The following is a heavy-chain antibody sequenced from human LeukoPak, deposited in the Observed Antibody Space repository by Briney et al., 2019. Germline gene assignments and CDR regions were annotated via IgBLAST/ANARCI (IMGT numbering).Heavy chain of an antibody. CDR3: ARVGFWSGYTQYYFDY. J-gene: IGHJ4*02. V-gene: IGHV7-4-1*02. D-gene: IGHD3-3*01. Sequence: ASVKVSCKASGYTFTSYAMNWVRQAPGQGLEWMGWINTNTGNPTYAQGFTRRFVFSLDTSVSTAYLQISSLKAEDTAVYYCARVGFWSGYTQYYFDYWGQGTLVTVSS. CDR2: INTNTGNP. CDR1: GYTFTSYA.